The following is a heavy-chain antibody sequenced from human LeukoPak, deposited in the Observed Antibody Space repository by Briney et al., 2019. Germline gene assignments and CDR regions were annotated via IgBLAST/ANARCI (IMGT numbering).Heavy chain of an antibody. CDR2: IYPGDSDT. J-gene: IGHJ3*02. V-gene: IGHV5-51*01. CDR3: ARGRGATAGISTFDI. D-gene: IGHD6-13*01. Sequence: GESLKISCKGSGYSFTSYWIGWVRQMPGKGLEWMGIIYPGDSDTRYSPSFQGQVTISADKSISTAFLQWSSLKASDSAIYYCARGRGATAGISTFDIWGQGTMVTVSS. CDR1: GYSFTSYW.